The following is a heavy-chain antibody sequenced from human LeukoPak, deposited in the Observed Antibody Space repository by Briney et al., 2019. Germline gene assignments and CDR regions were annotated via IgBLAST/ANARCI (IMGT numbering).Heavy chain of an antibody. J-gene: IGHJ4*02. CDR1: GFTFSNYW. D-gene: IGHD3-10*01. CDR2: INGDGSGT. CDR3: ARGGFYDLGSPIY. V-gene: IGHV3-74*01. Sequence: GGSLRLSCAASGFTFSNYWMHWVRQAPGKGVVWVSRINGDGSGTIYADSVKGRISISRDNAKNTLLLEMNSLRAEDTAVYYCARGGFYDLGSPIYWGQGTLVTVSS.